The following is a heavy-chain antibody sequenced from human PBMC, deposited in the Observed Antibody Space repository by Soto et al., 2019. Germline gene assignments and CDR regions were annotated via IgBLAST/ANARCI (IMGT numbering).Heavy chain of an antibody. Sequence: EVHLVESGGGLVQPGGSLRLAGAASGFTFSNYAMTWVRQAPGNGLEWVSVISGTGGGTNNADSAKGRFTTSRDNSKNTLYLQVNRMRAEDTAVYYCAKRAFYGSGIPNYYGMEVWGQGTAVKVSS. CDR3: AKRAFYGSGIPNYYGMEV. CDR1: GFTFSNYA. D-gene: IGHD3-10*01. V-gene: IGHV3-23*04. CDR2: ISGTGGGT. J-gene: IGHJ6*02.